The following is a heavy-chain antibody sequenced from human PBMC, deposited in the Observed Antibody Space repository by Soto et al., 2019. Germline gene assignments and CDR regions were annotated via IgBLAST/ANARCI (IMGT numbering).Heavy chain of an antibody. D-gene: IGHD1-1*01. J-gene: IGHJ4*02. Sequence: QVQLVASGGGLVKPGGSLRLSCAASGFTFSDYYMSWIRQAPGKGLEWVSYIISSGSTIYYAYSVKGRFTISKDNAKNSLYLQMNSLRAEDTAVYYCARVPSRGELEPELDYWGQGTLVTVSS. CDR2: IISSGSTI. CDR1: GFTFSDYY. V-gene: IGHV3-11*01. CDR3: ARVPSRGELEPELDY.